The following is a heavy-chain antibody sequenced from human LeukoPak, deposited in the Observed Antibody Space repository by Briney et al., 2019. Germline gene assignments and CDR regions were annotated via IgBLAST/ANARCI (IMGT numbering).Heavy chain of an antibody. CDR2: IYSGGRT. V-gene: IGHV3-53*01. J-gene: IGHJ4*02. Sequence: PGGSLRLSCAASGFTFSDAWMNWVRQAPGKGLEWVSIIYSGGRTYYADSAKGRFTISRDIFKNTVYLQMNSLRAEDTAVYYCAREGATTAFDYWGQGTLVTVSS. CDR1: GFTFSDAW. D-gene: IGHD1-26*01. CDR3: AREGATTAFDY.